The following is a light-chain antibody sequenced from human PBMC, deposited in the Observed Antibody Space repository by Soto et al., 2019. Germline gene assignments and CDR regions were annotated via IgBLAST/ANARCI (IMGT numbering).Light chain of an antibody. CDR3: AAWDDSLNGAV. CDR2: RNS. Sequence: QSVLTQPPSASGAPGLRVPISCSGTSSNLGTNSVTWYQHLPGTAPKVLIYRNSQRPSGVPDRFSGSKSGTSASLAISGLQSEDEADYSCAAWDDSLNGAVFGGGTKLTVL. J-gene: IGLJ2*01. V-gene: IGLV1-44*01. CDR1: SSNLGTNS.